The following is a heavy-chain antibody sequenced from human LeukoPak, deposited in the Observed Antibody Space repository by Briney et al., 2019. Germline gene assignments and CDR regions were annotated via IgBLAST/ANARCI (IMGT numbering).Heavy chain of an antibody. D-gene: IGHD4/OR15-4a*01. V-gene: IGHV4-34*01. CDR2: INHSGST. J-gene: IGHJ4*02. CDR3: ARGPRHLYGPSYLDY. Sequence: SETLSLTCAVYGGSFSGYYWSRIRQPPGRGLEWIGEINHSGSTNYNPSLKSRVTISVGTSKNQFSLKLSSVTAADTAVYYCARGPRHLYGPSYLDYWGQGTLVTVSS. CDR1: GGSFSGYY.